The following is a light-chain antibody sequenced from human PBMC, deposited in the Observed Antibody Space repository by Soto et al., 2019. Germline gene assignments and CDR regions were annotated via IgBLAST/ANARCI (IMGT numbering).Light chain of an antibody. J-gene: IGLJ2*01. V-gene: IGLV2-14*03. CDR2: DLV. Sequence: QSALTQPASVSGSPGQPITISCTTTTSDVGYFNFVSWYHQKPGKAPKLIIYDLVNRPSVVSDRFPGSKSVNTAFLTSSGRQDEDEGDCYRSSRSITTSYLRFGGGTMLTVL. CDR3: SSRSITTSYLR. CDR1: TSDVGYFNF.